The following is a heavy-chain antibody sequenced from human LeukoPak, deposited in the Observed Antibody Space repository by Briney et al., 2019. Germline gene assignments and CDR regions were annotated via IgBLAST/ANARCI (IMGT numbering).Heavy chain of an antibody. CDR2: IYSGGGT. CDR1: GFTVSANY. D-gene: IGHD4-17*01. Sequence: GGSLRLSCAASGFTVSANYMSWVRQAPGKGLEWVSVIYSGGGTYYADSVKGRLTLSRDNSKNTLYLQMNSLRAEDTAVYYCARGGVYGDYARRYFDYWGQGTLVTVSS. V-gene: IGHV3-53*01. CDR3: ARGGVYGDYARRYFDY. J-gene: IGHJ4*02.